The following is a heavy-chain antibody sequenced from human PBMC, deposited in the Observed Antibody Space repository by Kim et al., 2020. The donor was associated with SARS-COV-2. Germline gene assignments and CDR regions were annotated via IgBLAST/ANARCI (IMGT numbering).Heavy chain of an antibody. CDR1: GFTISDHY. Sequence: GGSLRLSCVVSGFTISDHYMSWVRQAPGKGLEWVSVAYTGGAYYAESVKGRFSISKDYSKNTLYLQLNSLTPEDTAVYYCARDRRAAAGAFQYGLDIWGQGTTVIVSS. V-gene: IGHV3-66*02. J-gene: IGHJ6*02. CDR3: ARDRRAAAGAFQYGLDI. D-gene: IGHD6-13*01. CDR2: AYTGGA.